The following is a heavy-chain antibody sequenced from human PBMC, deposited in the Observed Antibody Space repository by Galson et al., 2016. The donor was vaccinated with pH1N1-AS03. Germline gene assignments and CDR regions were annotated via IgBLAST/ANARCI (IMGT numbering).Heavy chain of an antibody. J-gene: IGHJ4*02. Sequence: SLRLSCAASGFTFSSFVMSWVRQAPGKGLEWVAAITGSGGDTHYADSVKGRFTISRDKSKNTMYLQMNSLRAEDTAIYYCTQGEGGGPDDDWGQGTLVTVSS. D-gene: IGHD3-16*01. V-gene: IGHV3-23*01. CDR1: GFTFSSFV. CDR3: TQGEGGGPDDD. CDR2: ITGSGGDT.